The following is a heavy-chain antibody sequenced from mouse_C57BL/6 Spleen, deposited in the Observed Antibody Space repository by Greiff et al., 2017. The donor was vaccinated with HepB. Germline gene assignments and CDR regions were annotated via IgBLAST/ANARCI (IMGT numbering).Heavy chain of an antibody. J-gene: IGHJ2*01. CDR1: GFNIKDDY. V-gene: IGHV14-4*01. CDR2: IDPENGDT. CDR3: TTYGNYVDY. Sequence: EVQVVESGAELVRPGASVKLSCTASGFNIKDDYMHWVKQRPEQGLEWIGWIDPENGDTEYASKFQGKATITADTSSNTAYLQLSSLTSEDTAVYYCTTYGNYVDYWGQGTTLTVSS. D-gene: IGHD2-1*01.